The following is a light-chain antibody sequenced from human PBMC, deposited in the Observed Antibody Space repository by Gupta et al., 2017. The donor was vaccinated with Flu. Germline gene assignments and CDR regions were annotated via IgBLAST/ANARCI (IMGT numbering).Light chain of an antibody. Sequence: LPQSPSASGPPAPRFTVSCSGSSPSIGSNYVSWYQQLPGTAPSLLMYKNVKRASGVPGRFSGSKSATSTPLAIIGLRSEAEADYYCGSGGCSLFIWVFGGGTRLTVL. CDR3: GSGGCSLFIWV. V-gene: IGLV1-47*01. J-gene: IGLJ3*02. CDR2: KNV. CDR1: SPSIGSNY.